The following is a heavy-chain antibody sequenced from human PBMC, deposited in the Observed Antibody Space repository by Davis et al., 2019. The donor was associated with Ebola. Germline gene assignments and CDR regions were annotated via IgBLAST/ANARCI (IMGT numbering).Heavy chain of an antibody. CDR1: GFTFSGSA. J-gene: IGHJ4*02. CDR3: SGSYRGFDY. D-gene: IGHD1-26*01. V-gene: IGHV3-73*01. Sequence: GESLKISCAASGFTFSGSAMHWVRQASGKGLEWVGRIRSKANSYATAYAASVKGRFTISRDDSKNTAYLQMNSLKTEDTAVYYCSGSYRGFDYWGQGTLVTVPS. CDR2: IRSKANSYAT.